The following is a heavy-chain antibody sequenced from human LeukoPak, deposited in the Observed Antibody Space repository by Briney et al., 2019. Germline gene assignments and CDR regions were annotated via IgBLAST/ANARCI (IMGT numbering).Heavy chain of an antibody. CDR1: GGSISSGDYY. CDR3: ARDPLHDYGDYGWFDP. J-gene: IGHJ5*02. CDR2: IYYSGST. Sequence: SETLSLTCTVSGGSISSGDYYWSWIRQPPGKGLEWIGYIYYSGSTYYNPSLKSRVTISVDTSKNQFSLKLSSVTAADTAVYYCARDPLHDYGDYGWFDPWGQGTLVTVSS. V-gene: IGHV4-30-4*01. D-gene: IGHD4-17*01.